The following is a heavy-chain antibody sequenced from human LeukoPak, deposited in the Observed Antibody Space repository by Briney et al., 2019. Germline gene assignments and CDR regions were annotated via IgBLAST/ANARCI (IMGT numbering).Heavy chain of an antibody. V-gene: IGHV3-7*01. CDR3: ATVIVQRICGVDV. D-gene: IGHD3-16*02. CDR2: IKQDGSEK. Sequence: GGSLRLSCAASGFTSSNYWMSWVRQAPGKGLEWVANIKQDGSEKYYVDSVKGRFTISRDNAKNSLYLQMNSLRVEDTAVYFCATVIVQRICGVDVWGKGTTVTVSS. CDR1: GFTSSNYW. J-gene: IGHJ6*04.